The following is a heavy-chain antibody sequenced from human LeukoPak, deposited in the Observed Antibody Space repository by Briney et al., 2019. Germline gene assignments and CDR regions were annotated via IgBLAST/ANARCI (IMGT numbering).Heavy chain of an antibody. D-gene: IGHD5-18*01. V-gene: IGHV4-61*02. CDR1: GGSISSGSYY. J-gene: IGHJ4*02. CDR2: IYTSGST. Sequence: MPSETLSLTCTVSGGSISSGSYYWSWIRQPAGKGLEWIGRIYTSGSTNYNPSLKSRVTISVDTSKNQFSLKLSSVTAADTAVYYCARDEGGYSYGYWGQGTLVTVSS. CDR3: ARDEGGYSYGY.